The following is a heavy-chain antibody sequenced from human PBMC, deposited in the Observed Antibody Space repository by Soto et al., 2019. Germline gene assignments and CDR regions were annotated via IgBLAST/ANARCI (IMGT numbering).Heavy chain of an antibody. V-gene: IGHV1-46*03. J-gene: IGHJ5*02. CDR3: ARSYYDILTGSPWWFDP. D-gene: IGHD3-9*01. CDR2: INPSGGST. CDR1: GYTFTSYY. Sequence: ASVKVSCKASGYTFTSYYMHWVRQAPGQGLEWMGIINPSGGSTSYAQKFQGRVTMTRDTSTSTVYMELSSLRSEDTAVYYCARSYYDILTGSPWWFDPWGQGTLVTVSS.